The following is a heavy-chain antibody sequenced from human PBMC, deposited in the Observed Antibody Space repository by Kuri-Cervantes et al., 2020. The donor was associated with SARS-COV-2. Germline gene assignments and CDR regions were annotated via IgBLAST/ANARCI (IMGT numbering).Heavy chain of an antibody. D-gene: IGHD5-18*01. CDR1: GYTFTSYY. J-gene: IGHJ6*03. V-gene: IGHV1-46*01. CDR2: INPSGGST. CDR3: ARGGGYSYGYLLDYYYYYMDV. Sequence: ASVKVSCKASGYTFTSYYMHWVRQAPGQGLEWMGIINPSGGSTSYSQKFQGRVTLTTDTSTTTAYMELRSLRSDDTAVYYCARGGGYSYGYLLDYYYYYMDVWGKGTTVTVSS.